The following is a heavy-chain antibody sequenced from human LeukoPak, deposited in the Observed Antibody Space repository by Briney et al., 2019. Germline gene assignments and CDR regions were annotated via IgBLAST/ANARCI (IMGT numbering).Heavy chain of an antibody. D-gene: IGHD4-23*01. CDR3: ARGPLYDGSDY. Sequence: GGSLRLSCAASGFTFSSYSMNWVRQAPGKGLEWVSYISSSSSTIYYADSVKGRFTISGDNAKNSLYLQMNSLRAEDTAVYYCARGPLYDGSDYWGQGTLVTVSS. V-gene: IGHV3-48*01. CDR2: ISSSSSTI. J-gene: IGHJ4*02. CDR1: GFTFSSYS.